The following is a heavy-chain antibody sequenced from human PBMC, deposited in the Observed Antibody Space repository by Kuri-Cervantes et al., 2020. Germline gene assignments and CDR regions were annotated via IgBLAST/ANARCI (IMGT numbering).Heavy chain of an antibody. D-gene: IGHD2-2*01. Sequence: GGSLRLSCAASGISLKNYALSWVRQAPGKGLEWISAISAISDGDDIKYYADSVRGRFTVSTDKASNTLFLHIHGLKTKDSAVYYCTIRDIVLPAFDYWGQGTLVTVSS. CDR1: GISLKNYA. J-gene: IGHJ4*02. CDR3: TIRDIVLPAFDY. CDR2: ISDGDDIK. V-gene: IGHV3-23*01.